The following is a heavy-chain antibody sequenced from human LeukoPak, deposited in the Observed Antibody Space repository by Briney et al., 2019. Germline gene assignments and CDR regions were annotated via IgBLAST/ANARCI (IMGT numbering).Heavy chain of an antibody. CDR3: ARDRNYYYMDV. Sequence: PSETLSLTCTVSGGSISSYHWSWMRQPPGKGLEWIGYVYYRGSTNYNPSLKSRVTIPVDTSKNQFSLRLSSVTAADTAVYYCARDRNYYYMDVWGKGTTVTVSS. V-gene: IGHV4-59*01. CDR1: GGSISSYH. J-gene: IGHJ6*03. CDR2: VYYRGST.